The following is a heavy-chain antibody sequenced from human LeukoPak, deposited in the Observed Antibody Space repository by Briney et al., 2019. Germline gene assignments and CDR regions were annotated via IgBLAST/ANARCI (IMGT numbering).Heavy chain of an antibody. CDR3: ARARPGGYCSSTSCPYPGWAFDI. J-gene: IGHJ3*02. CDR1: GGTVSSYA. Sequence: GASVKVSCKASGGTVSSYAISWVRQAPGQGLEWMGGIRPIFGTANYAQKFQGRVTITTDESTSTAYMELSSLRSEDTAVYYCARARPGGYCSSTSCPYPGWAFDIWGQGTMVTVSS. D-gene: IGHD2-2*01. V-gene: IGHV1-69*05. CDR2: IRPIFGTA.